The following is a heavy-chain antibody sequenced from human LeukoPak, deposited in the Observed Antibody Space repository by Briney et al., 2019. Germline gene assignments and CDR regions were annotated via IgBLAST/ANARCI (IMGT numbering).Heavy chain of an antibody. J-gene: IGHJ4*02. D-gene: IGHD3-3*01. V-gene: IGHV3-23*01. CDR3: AREAYDFWSGYFPGDY. CDR1: GFTFSSYS. CDR2: ISGSGGST. Sequence: GGSLRLSCAASGFTFSSYSMNWVRQAPGKGLEWVSSISGSGGSTQYADSVQGRFAISRDNSKNTLYLQMNSLRAEDTAVYYCAREAYDFWSGYFPGDYWGQGTLVTVSS.